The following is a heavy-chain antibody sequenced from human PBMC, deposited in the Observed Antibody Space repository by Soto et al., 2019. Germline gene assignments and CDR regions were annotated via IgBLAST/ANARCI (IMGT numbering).Heavy chain of an antibody. CDR3: AKDGSWGDHYYFDN. CDR1: GFMFSSYA. CDR2: ISGSGGST. V-gene: IGHV3-23*01. D-gene: IGHD2-21*02. Sequence: EVQLLESGGGLVRPGGSLRLSCRVSGFMFSSYAMTWVRQVPGKGLEWVSSISGSGGSTYYSDSVRGRFTISRDNSKKVLYLEMNRLKGDDTAVYFCAKDGSWGDHYYFDNWGQGTRVTVSS. J-gene: IGHJ4*02.